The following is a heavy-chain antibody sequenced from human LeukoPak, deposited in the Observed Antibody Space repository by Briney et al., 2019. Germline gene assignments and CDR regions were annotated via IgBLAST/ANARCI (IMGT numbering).Heavy chain of an antibody. V-gene: IGHV1-2*06. CDR1: GYTFTGYY. CDR3: ARQGSLGTWFDP. Sequence: ASVKVSCKASGYTFTGYYMQWVRQAPGQGLEWMGRINPNSGGTDYAQNFQGRVTMTRDTSISTVYMELSSLKSNDTAVYYCARQGSLGTWFDPWGQRTLVTVSS. J-gene: IGHJ5*02. CDR2: INPNSGGT. D-gene: IGHD7-27*01.